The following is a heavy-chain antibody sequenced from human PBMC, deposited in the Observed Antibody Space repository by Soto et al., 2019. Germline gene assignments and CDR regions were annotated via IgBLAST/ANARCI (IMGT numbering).Heavy chain of an antibody. CDR3: ARGTCNYYYRMDV. CDR1: GFTFSSYG. Sequence: QVQLVESGGGVVQPGRSLRLSCAASGFTFSSYGMHWVRQAPGKGLEWVAVIWYDGSNKYYADSVKGRFTISRDNSKNTLYLQMNSLRAEETAVYYCARGTCNYYYRMDVWGQGTTVTVSS. V-gene: IGHV3-33*01. CDR2: IWYDGSNK. J-gene: IGHJ6*02.